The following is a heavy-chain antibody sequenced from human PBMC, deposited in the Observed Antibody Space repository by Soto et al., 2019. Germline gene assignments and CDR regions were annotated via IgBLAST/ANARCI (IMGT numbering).Heavy chain of an antibody. CDR2: IYSSGST. V-gene: IGHV4-31*03. J-gene: IGHJ2*01. CDR1: GGSITSGGFY. Sequence: QVQLQESGPGLVKPSQTLSLTCTVSGGSITSGGFYWNWIRQHPGKGLEWIGYIYSSGSTYYNPSLNSRVTISIDTSKNQFSLKLSSVTAADTAVHYCARGLYSDYSWYFDLLGRGALVTVSS. CDR3: ARGLYSDYSWYFDL. D-gene: IGHD5-12*01.